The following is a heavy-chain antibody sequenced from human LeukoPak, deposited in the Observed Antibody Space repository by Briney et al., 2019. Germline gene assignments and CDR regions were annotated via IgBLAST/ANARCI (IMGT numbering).Heavy chain of an antibody. CDR3: AKAETMTQRGYFDY. V-gene: IGHV3-30*18. D-gene: IGHD1-1*01. J-gene: IGHJ4*02. CDR1: GFIFSNYG. CDR2: VSYDGSNK. Sequence: PGKSLRLSCAASGFIFSNYGMHWVRQAPGKGLEWVAVVSYDGSNKYYADSVKGRFTISRDNSTNTLSLQMSSLRAEDTAVYYCAKAETMTQRGYFDYWGQGTLVTVSS.